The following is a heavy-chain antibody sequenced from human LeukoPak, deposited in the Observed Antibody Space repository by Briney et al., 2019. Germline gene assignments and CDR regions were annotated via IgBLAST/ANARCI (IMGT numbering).Heavy chain of an antibody. CDR2: INPKSGGT. V-gene: IGHV1-2*02. D-gene: IGHD2-8*01. J-gene: IGHJ6*02. CDR1: GYTFTGQY. Sequence: ASVKVSCKASGYTFTGQYIHWVRQGPGQGLEWMGWINPKSGGTNYAQKFQGRVTMTRDTSITTAFMELNRLRSDDTAVYYCASAGEQDIVPPPPLYYYYYGMDVWGQGTTVTVSS. CDR3: ASAGEQDIVPPPPLYYYYYGMDV.